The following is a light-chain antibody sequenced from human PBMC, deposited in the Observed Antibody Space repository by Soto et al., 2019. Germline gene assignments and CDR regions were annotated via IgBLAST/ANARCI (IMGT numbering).Light chain of an antibody. J-gene: IGLJ1*01. CDR2: ANN. Sequence: QSVLTQPPSVSGAPGQRVTISCTGSSSNSGAGYDVHWYQQVPGTAPKLLIYANNNRLSGVPDRFSGSKSGASASLAITGLQAEDEADYYGQSYDNKLSDYVFGTGTKLTVL. CDR1: SSNSGAGYD. V-gene: IGLV1-40*01. CDR3: QSYDNKLSDYV.